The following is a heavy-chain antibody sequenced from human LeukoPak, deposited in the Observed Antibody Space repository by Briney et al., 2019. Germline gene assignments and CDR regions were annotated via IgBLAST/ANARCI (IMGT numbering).Heavy chain of an antibody. V-gene: IGHV3-53*01. Sequence: GGSLRLSCAASGFTVSNNYMSWVRQAPGKGREWVSVIYSGGSTYYADSVKGRFTISRDNSKNTLYLQMNSLRAEDTAVYYCASGSGSYRTPYYYMDVWGAGTTVTVSS. CDR1: GFTVSNNY. D-gene: IGHD3-10*01. J-gene: IGHJ6*03. CDR3: ASGSGSYRTPYYYMDV. CDR2: IYSGGST.